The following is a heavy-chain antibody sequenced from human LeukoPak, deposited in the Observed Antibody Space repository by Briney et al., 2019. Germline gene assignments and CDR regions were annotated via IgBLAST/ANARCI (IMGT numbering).Heavy chain of an antibody. Sequence: SETLSLTCTVSGGSISSHYWSWIRQPPGKGLEWIGYIYYSGSTNYNPSLKSRVTISVDTSKNQFSLKLSSVTAADTAVYYCASGGYSYGSVDHWGQGTLVTVSS. J-gene: IGHJ4*02. CDR3: ASGGYSYGSVDH. D-gene: IGHD5-18*01. V-gene: IGHV4-59*11. CDR2: IYYSGST. CDR1: GGSISSHY.